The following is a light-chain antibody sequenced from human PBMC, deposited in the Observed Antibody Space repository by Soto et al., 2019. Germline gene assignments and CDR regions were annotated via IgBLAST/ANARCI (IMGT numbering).Light chain of an antibody. J-gene: IGKJ4*01. Sequence: EIVMTQSPATLSVSPGERATLSCRASQSVSSNLAWYQQKRGQAPRLLIYGASTRAAGIPARFSGSGSGTEFTLTISSLQSEDFAIHYCQQYENWPPLTFGGGTKVEIK. V-gene: IGKV3-15*01. CDR2: GAS. CDR1: QSVSSN. CDR3: QQYENWPPLT.